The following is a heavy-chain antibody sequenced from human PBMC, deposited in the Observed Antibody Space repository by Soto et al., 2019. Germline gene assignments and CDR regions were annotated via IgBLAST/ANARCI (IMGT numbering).Heavy chain of an antibody. V-gene: IGHV3-7*01. J-gene: IGHJ3*02. CDR2: INQHGSDK. CDR1: GFTLSSYW. Sequence: GGSLRLSCEASGFTLSSYWMSWVRQAPGKGLEWVANINQHGSDKYYVDSVKGRFTISRDNAKNSVYLQMNSLRVEDTAVYYCATDSPFDIWGQGTMVTVSS. CDR3: ATDSPFDI.